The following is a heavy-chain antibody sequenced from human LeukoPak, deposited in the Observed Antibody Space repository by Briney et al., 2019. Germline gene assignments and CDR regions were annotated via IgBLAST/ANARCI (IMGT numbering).Heavy chain of an antibody. CDR3: ARDSRVGAILI. D-gene: IGHD1-26*01. J-gene: IGHJ4*02. CDR1: GGSISSSSYY. CDR2: IYYSGST. V-gene: IGHV4-39*07. Sequence: SETLSLTCTVSGGSISSSSYYWGWIRQPPGKGLEWIGSIYYSGSTNYNPSLKSRVTISVDTSKNQFSLKLSSVTAADTAVYYCARDSRVGAILIWGQGTLVTVSS.